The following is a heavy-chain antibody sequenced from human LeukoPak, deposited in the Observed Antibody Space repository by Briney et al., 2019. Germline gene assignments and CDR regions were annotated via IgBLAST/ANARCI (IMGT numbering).Heavy chain of an antibody. CDR2: ISSSGSTI. D-gene: IGHD3-10*02. CDR3: AELGITMVGGV. J-gene: IGHJ6*04. V-gene: IGHV3-48*03. CDR1: GFTFSSYE. Sequence: GGSLRLSCAASGFTFSSYEMNWVRQAPGKGPGCVSYISSSGSTIYYADSVKGRFTISRDNAKNSLYLQMNSLRAEDTAVYYCAELGITMVGGVWGKGTTVTISS.